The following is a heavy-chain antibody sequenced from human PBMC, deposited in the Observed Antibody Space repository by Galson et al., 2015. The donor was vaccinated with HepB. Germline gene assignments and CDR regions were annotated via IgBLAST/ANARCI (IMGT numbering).Heavy chain of an antibody. CDR3: ARLLVGDY. D-gene: IGHD6-6*01. V-gene: IGHV1-18*04. Sequence: SVKVSCKASGYTFTTYVISCAPQAPGQGLEWVGWISAYNGNTHYAHKLQVRVTMTTNTSTSTAYRELRSLRSDYPAVYYSARLLVGDYWGQGTLVTVSS. J-gene: IGHJ4*02. CDR1: GYTFTTYV. CDR2: ISAYNGNT.